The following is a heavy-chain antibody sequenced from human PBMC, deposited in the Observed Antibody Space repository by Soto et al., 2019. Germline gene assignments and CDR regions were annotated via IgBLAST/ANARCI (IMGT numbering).Heavy chain of an antibody. CDR1: GGSISSYY. CDR2: IYYSGST. D-gene: IGHD2-2*01. J-gene: IGHJ4*02. CDR3: ARSRVPAAIPGY. Sequence: PSETLSLTCTVSGGSISSYYWSWIRQPPGKGLEWIGYIYYSGSTNYNPSRKSRVTISVHTSKNQFSLKLSSATAADTAVYYCARSRVPAAIPGYWGQGTLVTVSS. V-gene: IGHV4-59*01.